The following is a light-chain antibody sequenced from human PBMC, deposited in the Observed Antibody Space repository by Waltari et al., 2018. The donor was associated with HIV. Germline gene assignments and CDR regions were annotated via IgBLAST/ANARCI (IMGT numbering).Light chain of an antibody. V-gene: IGLV1-51*01. CDR3: GTWDSSLNAGV. CDR1: SSNLANNY. Sequence: QPMLTQPPSVSAAPGPKVTISCSATSSNLANNYVSWYQHLPGAAPKLVIYDNDNRPSGIPDRFSGSKSGASATLVITGLQTGDEGDYYCGTWDSSLNAGVFGGGTKLTVL. J-gene: IGLJ3*02. CDR2: DND.